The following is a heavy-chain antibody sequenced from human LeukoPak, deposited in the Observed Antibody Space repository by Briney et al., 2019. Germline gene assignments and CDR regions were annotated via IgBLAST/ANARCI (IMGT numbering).Heavy chain of an antibody. V-gene: IGHV3-21*01. D-gene: IGHD3-3*01. CDR2: ISSSSSYI. Sequence: PGGSLRLSCAAFGFTFSSYSMNWVRQAPGKGLEWVSSISSSSSYIFYADSVKGRFTISRDNAKNSVYLQMNRLRAEDTAVYYCASQTVRAISSYGMDVWGQGTTVTVSS. J-gene: IGHJ6*02. CDR3: ASQTVRAISSYGMDV. CDR1: GFTFSSYS.